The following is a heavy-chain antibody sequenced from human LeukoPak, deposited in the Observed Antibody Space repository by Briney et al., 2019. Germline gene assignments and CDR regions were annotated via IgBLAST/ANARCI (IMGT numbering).Heavy chain of an antibody. CDR3: AKGRDSGWYAWFDP. D-gene: IGHD6-19*01. Sequence: GGSLRLSCAASGFTFSSFAMSWVRQAPGKGLEWVSLITGSGNTYYADSVKGRFTISRDNSKNMLYLQMNSLRAEDTALYFCAKGRDSGWYAWFDPWGQGTVVTVSS. V-gene: IGHV3-23*01. CDR2: ITGSGNT. J-gene: IGHJ5*02. CDR1: GFTFSSFA.